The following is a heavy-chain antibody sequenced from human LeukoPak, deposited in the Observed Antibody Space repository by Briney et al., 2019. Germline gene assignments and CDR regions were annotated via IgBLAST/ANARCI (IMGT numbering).Heavy chain of an antibody. D-gene: IGHD6-13*01. CDR1: ALTFTSYG. Sequence: GGSLRLSCVASALTFTSYGMHWVRQAPGRGLEWVAFIRYDGSNKYYVDSVKGRFTMSKDNSKNTLYLQMNSLRAEDTALYYCAKDSGYTSSWYFGDYWGQGTLVTVSS. CDR2: IRYDGSNK. J-gene: IGHJ4*02. V-gene: IGHV3-30*02. CDR3: AKDSGYTSSWYFGDY.